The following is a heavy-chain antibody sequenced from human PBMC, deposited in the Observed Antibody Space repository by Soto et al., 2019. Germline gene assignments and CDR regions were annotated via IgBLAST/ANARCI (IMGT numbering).Heavy chain of an antibody. Sequence: QVQLVESGGGVVQPGRSLRLSCAASGFTFSSYGMHWVRQAPGKGLEWVAVISYDGSNKYYADSVKGRFTISRDNSKNTLYLQMNSLRPEDTAVYYCAKGGSTYDILTGFYYYDCMDVWGQGNTVTVSS. V-gene: IGHV3-30*18. CDR1: GFTFSSYG. D-gene: IGHD3-9*01. CDR3: AKGGSTYDILTGFYYYDCMDV. J-gene: IGHJ6*02. CDR2: ISYDGSNK.